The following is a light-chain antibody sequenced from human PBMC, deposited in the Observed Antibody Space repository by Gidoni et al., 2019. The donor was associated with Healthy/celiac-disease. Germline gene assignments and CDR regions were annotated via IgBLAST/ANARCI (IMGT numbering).Light chain of an antibody. V-gene: IGKV2-28*01. CDR2: LGS. J-gene: IGKJ2*01. CDR1: QSLLHSNGYNY. CDR3: MQALQTPFMYT. Sequence: DIMLTQSPLSLPVTPGEPASISCRSSQSLLHSNGYNYLDWYLQKPGQSPQLLIYLGSNRASGVPDRFSGSGSGTDFTLKISRVEAEEVGVYDCMQALQTPFMYTFGQGTKLEIK.